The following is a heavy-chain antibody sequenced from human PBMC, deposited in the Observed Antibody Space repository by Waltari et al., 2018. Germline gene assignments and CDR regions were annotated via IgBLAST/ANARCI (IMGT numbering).Heavy chain of an antibody. CDR1: GFTVSTHY. J-gene: IGHJ4*02. CDR2: IYYNERT. D-gene: IGHD2-2*01. CDR3: ATRVVVPGVPGMADY. V-gene: IGHV3-53*01. Sequence: VQLAESGGGLIQPGGSLRLSCAASGFTVSTHYVSWVRQAPGKGLEWVSTIYYNERTDYADSVKGRFTISRDTAKNTLFLQMNSLRAEDTAVYYCATRVVVPGVPGMADYWGQGTLVTVSS.